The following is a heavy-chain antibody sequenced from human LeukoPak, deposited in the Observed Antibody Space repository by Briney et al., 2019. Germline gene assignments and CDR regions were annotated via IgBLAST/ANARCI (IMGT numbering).Heavy chain of an antibody. D-gene: IGHD3-22*01. CDR1: GGTFSSYA. J-gene: IGHJ4*02. Sequence: GASVKVSCKASGGTFSSYAISWVRQAPGQGLEWMGGIIPIFGTANYAQKFQGRVTITTDESTSTAYMELSSLRSEDTAVYYCASVPNPYDSSGYYSGSFDYWGQGTLVTVSS. CDR3: ASVPNPYDSSGYYSGSFDY. V-gene: IGHV1-69*05. CDR2: IIPIFGTA.